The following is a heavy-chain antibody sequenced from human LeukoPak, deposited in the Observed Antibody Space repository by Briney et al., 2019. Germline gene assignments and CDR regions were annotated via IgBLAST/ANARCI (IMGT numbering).Heavy chain of an antibody. Sequence: SQTLSLTCNVSGGSISSGGSRWSWIRQHPGKGLEWIGYIYYSGSTYYNPSLESRLTMSVVTSKNQFSLHLTSVTAADTAVYYCARDWGTYFDYWGQGTLVTVSS. CDR2: IYYSGST. J-gene: IGHJ4*02. CDR3: ARDWGTYFDY. CDR1: GGSISSGGSR. D-gene: IGHD7-27*01. V-gene: IGHV4-31*03.